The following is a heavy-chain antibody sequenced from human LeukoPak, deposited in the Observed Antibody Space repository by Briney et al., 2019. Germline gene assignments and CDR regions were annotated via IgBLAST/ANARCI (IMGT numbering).Heavy chain of an antibody. V-gene: IGHV3-64*01. J-gene: IGHJ4*02. CDR1: GFSFSAST. D-gene: IGHD3-22*01. CDR3: ARVRADYYDSTGYYGPFDF. CDR2: ISRNGGTT. Sequence: GGSLRLSCAASGFSFSASTMHWVRQAPGKGLECVSAISRNGGTTYYAKSVKGRFTISRDNSKNTLYLQMDSLRAEDMAVYYCARVRADYYDSTGYYGPFDFWGQGTLVTVSS.